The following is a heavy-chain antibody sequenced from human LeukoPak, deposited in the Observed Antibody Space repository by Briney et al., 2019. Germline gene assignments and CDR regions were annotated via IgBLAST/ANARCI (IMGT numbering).Heavy chain of an antibody. CDR1: GFTFSDYY. D-gene: IGHD3-9*01. Sequence: GGSLRLSCAASGFTFSDYYMSWIRQAPGKGLEWVSYISSSGSTIYYADSVKGRFTISRDNAKNSLYLQMNSLRAEDTAVYYCAREWYLGYDWGAFDIWRQGTMVTVSS. V-gene: IGHV3-11*01. J-gene: IGHJ3*02. CDR2: ISSSGSTI. CDR3: AREWYLGYDWGAFDI.